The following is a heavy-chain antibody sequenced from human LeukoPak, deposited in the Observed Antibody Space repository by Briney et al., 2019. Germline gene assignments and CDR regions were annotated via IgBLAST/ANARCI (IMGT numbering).Heavy chain of an antibody. J-gene: IGHJ4*02. V-gene: IGHV3-7*03. CDR3: ARDPGGYSSSWYEPGY. CDR1: GFTFSSYW. CDR2: IKQDGSEE. D-gene: IGHD6-13*01. Sequence: GGSLRLSCAASGFTFSSYWMSWVRQAPGKGLEWVANIKQDGSEEYYVDSVKGRFTISRDNAKNSLYLQMNSLRAEDTAVYYCARDPGGYSSSWYEPGYWGQGTLVTVSS.